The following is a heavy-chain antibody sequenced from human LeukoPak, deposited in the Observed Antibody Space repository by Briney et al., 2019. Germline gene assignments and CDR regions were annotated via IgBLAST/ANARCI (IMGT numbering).Heavy chain of an antibody. V-gene: IGHV1-8*03. CDR3: ARGGYSSYYYYMDV. CDR1: GYTFTSYD. D-gene: IGHD6-13*01. CDR2: MNPNSGNT. Sequence: ASVKVSCKASGYTFTSYDINWVRQATGQGLEWMGWMNPNSGNTGYAQKFQGRVTITRNTSISTAYMELSSLRSEDTAVYYCARGGYSSYYYYMDVWGKGTTVTVSS. J-gene: IGHJ6*03.